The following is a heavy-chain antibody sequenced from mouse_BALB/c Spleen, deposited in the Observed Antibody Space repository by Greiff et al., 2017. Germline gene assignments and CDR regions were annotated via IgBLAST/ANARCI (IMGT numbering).Heavy chain of an antibody. D-gene: IGHD1-1*01. J-gene: IGHJ2*01. CDR2: IDPANGNT. Sequence: VQLQQSGAELVKPGASVKLSCTASGFNIKDTYMHWVKQRPEQGLEWIGRIDPANGNTKYDPKFQGKATITADTSSNTAYLQLSSLTSEDTAVYDCARTISTVGALDYWGQGTTLTVSA. CDR3: ARTISTVGALDY. CDR1: GFNIKDTY. V-gene: IGHV14-3*02.